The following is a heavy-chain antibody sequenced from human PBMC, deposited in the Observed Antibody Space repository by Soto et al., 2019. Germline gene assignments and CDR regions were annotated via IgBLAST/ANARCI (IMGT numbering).Heavy chain of an antibody. CDR1: GFSLSTSGVG. CDR2: IYWNDDK. CDR3: AWLLTIFGQYGMDV. D-gene: IGHD3-3*01. V-gene: IGHV2-5*01. J-gene: IGHJ6*02. Sequence: QITLKESGPTLVKPTQTLTLTCTFSGFSLSTSGVGVGWIRQSPGKALEWLAVIYWNDDKRYNPSLKSRLTITKDTSKNHVVLTMTNIDPVDTGTYYCAWLLTIFGQYGMDVWGQGTTVTVSS.